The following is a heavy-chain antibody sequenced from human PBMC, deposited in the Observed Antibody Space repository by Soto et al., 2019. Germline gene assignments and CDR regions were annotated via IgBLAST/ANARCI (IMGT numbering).Heavy chain of an antibody. CDR1: GYTFTSYA. J-gene: IGHJ6*03. V-gene: IGHV1-3*01. CDR3: ARGSYYYYMDV. CDR2: INAGNGNT. Sequence: QVPLVQSGAEVKKPGASVKVSCKASGYTFTSYAMHWVRQAPGQRLEWMGWINAGNGNTKYSQKFQGRVTITRDTSASTAYMELSSLRSEDTAVYYCARGSYYYYMDVWGKGTTVTVSS.